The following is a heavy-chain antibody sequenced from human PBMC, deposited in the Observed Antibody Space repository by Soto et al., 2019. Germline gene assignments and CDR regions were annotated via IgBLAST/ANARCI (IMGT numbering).Heavy chain of an antibody. CDR2: ISGSGGST. V-gene: IGHV3-23*01. CDR1: GFTFSSYA. Sequence: GVLRLSCAASGFTFSSYAMSWVRQAPGKGLEWVSAISGSGGSTYYADSVKGRFTISRDNSKNTLYLQMNSLRAEDTAVYYCAKDFRIAARPGWFDPWGQGTLVTVSS. J-gene: IGHJ5*02. D-gene: IGHD6-6*01. CDR3: AKDFRIAARPGWFDP.